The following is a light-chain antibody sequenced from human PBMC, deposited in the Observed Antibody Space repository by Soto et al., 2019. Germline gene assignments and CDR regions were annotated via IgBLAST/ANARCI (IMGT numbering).Light chain of an antibody. CDR1: QTISEW. CDR3: QQYNAYPLT. V-gene: IGKV1-5*03. J-gene: IGKJ4*01. Sequence: DIQMTHSPSTLSAYVLDIVTVTCRASQTISEWLAWYQQRSGKAPKLLIYKASTLESGVPSRFSGSGSGTEFTLTISGLQPEDFATYYCQQYNAYPLTFGGGTKVDIK. CDR2: KAS.